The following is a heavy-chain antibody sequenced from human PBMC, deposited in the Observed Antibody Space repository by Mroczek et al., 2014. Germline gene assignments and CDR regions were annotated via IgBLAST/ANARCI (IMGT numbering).Heavy chain of an antibody. D-gene: IGHD3-10*01. CDR3: AKTLWFGESNWFDP. CDR1: GGSISSGSYY. Sequence: QVQLQQWGPGLVKPSQTLSLTCTVSGGSISSGSYYWSWIRQPAGKGLEWIGRIYTSGSTNYNPSLKSRVTISVDTSKNQFSLKLSSVTAADTAVYYCAKTLWFGESNWFDPWGQGTLVTVSS. J-gene: IGHJ5*02. CDR2: IYTSGST. V-gene: IGHV4-61*02.